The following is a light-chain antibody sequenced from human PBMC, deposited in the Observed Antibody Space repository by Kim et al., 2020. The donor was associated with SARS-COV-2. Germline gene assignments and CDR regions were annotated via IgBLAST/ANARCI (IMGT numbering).Light chain of an antibody. CDR2: RNS. CDR1: NIGRKN. J-gene: IGLJ2*01. CDR3: QVWDSSTV. V-gene: IGLV3-9*01. Sequence: SYELTQPLSVSVALGQTARITSGGNNIGRKNVHWYQQKPGQAPVLVMYRNSDRPSGIPERFSGSNSGNTATLTISRAQAGDEADYYCQVWDSSTVFGGGT.